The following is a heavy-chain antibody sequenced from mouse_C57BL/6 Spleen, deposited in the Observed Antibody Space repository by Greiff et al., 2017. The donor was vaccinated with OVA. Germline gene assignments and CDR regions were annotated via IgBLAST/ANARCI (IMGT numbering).Heavy chain of an antibody. CDR1: GYTFTSYW. V-gene: IGHV1-53*01. CDR2: INPSNGGT. CDR3: ARGEWLRIRFDY. D-gene: IGHD2-2*01. J-gene: IGHJ2*01. Sequence: QVQLQQPGTDLVKPGASVKLSCKASGYTFTSYWMHWVKQRPGQGLEWIGNINPSNGGTNYNEKFKSKATLTVDKSSSTAYMQLSSLTSEDSAVYYCARGEWLRIRFDYWGQGTTLTVSS.